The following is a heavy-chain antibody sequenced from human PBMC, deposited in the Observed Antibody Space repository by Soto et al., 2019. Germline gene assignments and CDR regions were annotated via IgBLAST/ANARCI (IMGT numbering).Heavy chain of an antibody. J-gene: IGHJ3*02. Sequence: GGSLRLSCAASGFTFSSYAMHWVRQAPGKGLEWVAVISYDGSNKYYADSVKGRFTISRDNSKNTLYLQMNSLRAEDTAVYYCARDEDYTKTDAFDIWGQGTMVTVSS. V-gene: IGHV3-30-3*01. CDR3: ARDEDYTKTDAFDI. CDR1: GFTFSSYA. CDR2: ISYDGSNK. D-gene: IGHD4-4*01.